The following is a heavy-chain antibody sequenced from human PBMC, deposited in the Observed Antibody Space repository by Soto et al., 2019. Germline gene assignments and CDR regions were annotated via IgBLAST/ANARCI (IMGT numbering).Heavy chain of an antibody. CDR1: GGSISGSSYY. Sequence: QLQLQESGPGLLKPSETLSLTCTVSGGSISGSSYYWGWIRQPPGKGLEWIGSIYYTGSTYYNPSPKSRVTVSLATSKNHFSLHLSSVTAADTGGDYGAKLAYRSGSLDYWGQGTLVTVSS. J-gene: IGHJ4*02. CDR3: AKLAYRSGSLDY. CDR2: IYYTGST. V-gene: IGHV4-39*02. D-gene: IGHD6-19*01.